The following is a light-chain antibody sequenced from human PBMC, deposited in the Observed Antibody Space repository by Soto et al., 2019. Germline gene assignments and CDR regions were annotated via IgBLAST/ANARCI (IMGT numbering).Light chain of an antibody. Sequence: EIVMTQSPATLSLSPGQRATLSCRASQSVSSKLVWYQQRPGQAPRLLIYSASTRATGIPARFSGSGSGTEFTLTISSLQSEDFAVYYCHQYNHWLTWTFGQGTKVEIK. CDR3: HQYNHWLTWT. CDR2: SAS. J-gene: IGKJ1*01. V-gene: IGKV3-15*01. CDR1: QSVSSK.